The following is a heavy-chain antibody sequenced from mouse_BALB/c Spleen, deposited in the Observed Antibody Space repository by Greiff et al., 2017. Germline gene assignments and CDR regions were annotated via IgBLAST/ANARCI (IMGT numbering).Heavy chain of an antibody. V-gene: IGHV2-9*02. CDR1: GFSLTSYG. CDR2: IWAGGST. CDR3: ARDQSSITTVVGDY. D-gene: IGHD1-1*01. J-gene: IGHJ2*01. Sequence: VQLVESGPGLVAPSQSLSITCTVSGFSLTSYGVHWVRQPPGKGLEWLGVIWAGGSTNYNSALMSRLSISKDNSKSQVFLKMNSLQTDDTAMYYCARDQSSITTVVGDYWGQGTTLTVSS.